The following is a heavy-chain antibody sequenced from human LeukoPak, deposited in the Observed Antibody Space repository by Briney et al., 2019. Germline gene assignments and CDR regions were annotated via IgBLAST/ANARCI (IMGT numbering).Heavy chain of an antibody. D-gene: IGHD5-12*01. CDR1: GGSISSYY. CDR3: ARDDRGYTGYDC. V-gene: IGHV4-59*01. CDR2: IYYSGST. J-gene: IGHJ4*02. Sequence: SETLSLTCTVSGGSISSYYWSWIRQPPGKGLEWIGYIYYSGSTNYNPSLRSRATISVDTSKNQFSLKLSSVTAADTAVYYCARDDRGYTGYDCWGQGTLVTVSS.